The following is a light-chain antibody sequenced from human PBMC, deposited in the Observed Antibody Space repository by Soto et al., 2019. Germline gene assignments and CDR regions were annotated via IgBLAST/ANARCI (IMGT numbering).Light chain of an antibody. J-gene: IGLJ1*01. Sequence: QSVLTQPRSVSGSPGQSVTISCTGTSSDVGGYNYVSWYQQHPGKAPKRMIYDVSKRPSGVPDRFPGSKSGNTASLTISGLQAEDEADYHCCSSAGSYSYVFGTGTKLTVL. V-gene: IGLV2-11*01. CDR1: SSDVGGYNY. CDR3: CSSAGSYSYV. CDR2: DVS.